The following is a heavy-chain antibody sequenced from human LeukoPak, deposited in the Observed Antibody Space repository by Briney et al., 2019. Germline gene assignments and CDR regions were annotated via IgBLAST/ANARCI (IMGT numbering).Heavy chain of an antibody. J-gene: IGHJ4*02. Sequence: PSETLSLTCAVYGGSFSGYYWSWIRQPPGKGLEWIGEINHSGSTNYNPSLKSRVTISVDTSKNHFSLKLSSVTAADTAVYYCARSSSSWHYYFDYWGQGTLVTVSS. CDR1: GGSFSGYY. V-gene: IGHV4-34*01. CDR2: INHSGST. CDR3: ARSSSSWHYYFDY. D-gene: IGHD6-13*01.